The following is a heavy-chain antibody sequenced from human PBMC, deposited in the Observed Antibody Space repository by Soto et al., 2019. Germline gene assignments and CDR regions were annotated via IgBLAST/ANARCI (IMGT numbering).Heavy chain of an antibody. CDR1: GFTFSGHY. Sequence: GGSLRLSCAASGFTFSGHYMSWIRQAPGKGLEWVSYIDSSGNSIYYADSVKGRFTISRDNAKNSLYLQLNSLRAEDTAFYYCARGDDSNYDFDYWGQGTLVTVSS. V-gene: IGHV3-11*01. CDR2: IDSSGNSI. D-gene: IGHD4-4*01. J-gene: IGHJ4*02. CDR3: ARGDDSNYDFDY.